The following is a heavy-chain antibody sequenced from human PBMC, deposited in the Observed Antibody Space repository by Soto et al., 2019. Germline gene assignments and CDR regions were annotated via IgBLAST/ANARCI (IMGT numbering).Heavy chain of an antibody. CDR3: AKEVFSSGREMDV. V-gene: IGHV3-23*01. J-gene: IGHJ6*02. Sequence: EVQLLESGGGLVQPGGSLRLSCVASGLTFSTYAMNWVRQAPGKGLEWVSIIGGTGGSRDYADSVKGRFTISRDDSRNTLYLQMDSLRVEATAVYYCAKEVFSSGREMDVWGHGTTVTVS. CDR2: IGGTGGSR. D-gene: IGHD3-22*01. CDR1: GLTFSTYA.